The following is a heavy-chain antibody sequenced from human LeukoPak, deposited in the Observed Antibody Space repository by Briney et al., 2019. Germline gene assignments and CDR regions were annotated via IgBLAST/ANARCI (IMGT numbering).Heavy chain of an antibody. V-gene: IGHV3-30*03. CDR1: GFTFSSYG. D-gene: IGHD3-10*01. CDR2: ISYDGSNK. Sequence: GRSLRLSCAASGFTFSSYGMHWVRQAPGKGLEWVAVISYDGSNKYYADSVKGRFTISRDNSKNTLYLQMNSLRAEDTAVYYCARRLGSGSYDSYYFDYWGQGTLVTVSS. CDR3: ARRLGSGSYDSYYFDY. J-gene: IGHJ4*02.